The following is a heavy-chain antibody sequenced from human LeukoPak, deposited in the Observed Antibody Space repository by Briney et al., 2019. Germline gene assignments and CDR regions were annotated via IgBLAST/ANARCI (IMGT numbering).Heavy chain of an antibody. CDR1: GSSITSFY. CDR3: ARNWNDLSYFDY. J-gene: IGHJ4*02. V-gene: IGHV4-59*08. CDR2: FQYNGIT. Sequence: SETLSLTCTVSGSSITSFYWTWVRQPPGKGLEWIGSFQYNGITYYNPSLNSRVTMSVDTSNNHFSLKLSSVTAADTAVYYCARNWNDLSYFDYWGQGTLVTVSS. D-gene: IGHD1-1*01.